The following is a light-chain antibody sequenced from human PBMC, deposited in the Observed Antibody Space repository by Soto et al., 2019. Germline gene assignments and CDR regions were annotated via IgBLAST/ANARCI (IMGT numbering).Light chain of an antibody. CDR3: QSYDSSLSGVI. V-gene: IGLV1-40*01. J-gene: IGLJ2*01. Sequence: QSALTQPPSVSGAPGQRVTISCTGSSSNIGADYDVHWYQQLPGTAPKLLIYDNSNRPSGVPDRFSGSKSGTSASLAITGLQAEDEADYYCQSYDSSLSGVIFGGGTQLTVL. CDR1: SSNIGADYD. CDR2: DNS.